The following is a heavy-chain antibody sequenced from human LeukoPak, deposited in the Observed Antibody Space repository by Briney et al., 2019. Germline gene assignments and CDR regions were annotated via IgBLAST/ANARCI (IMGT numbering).Heavy chain of an antibody. CDR1: GFTFNNYN. V-gene: IGHV3-21*01. CDR3: AKDKLLWFGNNWFDP. Sequence: GGSLRLSCATSGFTFNNYNMNWVRQAPGRALEWVSSITSSGTYIFYADSVKGRFTISRDNAKNSLYLQMDSLRAEDTAVYYCAKDKLLWFGNNWFDPWGQGTLVTVSS. CDR2: ITSSGTYI. J-gene: IGHJ5*02. D-gene: IGHD3-10*01.